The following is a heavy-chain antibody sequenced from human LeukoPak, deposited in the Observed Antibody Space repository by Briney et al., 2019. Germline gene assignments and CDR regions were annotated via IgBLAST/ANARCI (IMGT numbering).Heavy chain of an antibody. CDR1: GYSISSGYY. J-gene: IGHJ4*02. D-gene: IGHD3-22*01. CDR2: IYHSGST. Sequence: SETLSLTCTVSGYSISSGYYWGWIRQPPGKGLEWIGSIYHSGSTYYNPSLRSRVTISVDTSKNQFSLKVNSVTAADTAVYYCAGKYYYDSSGYFYVDYWGQGTLVTVSS. V-gene: IGHV4-38-2*02. CDR3: AGKYYYDSSGYFYVDY.